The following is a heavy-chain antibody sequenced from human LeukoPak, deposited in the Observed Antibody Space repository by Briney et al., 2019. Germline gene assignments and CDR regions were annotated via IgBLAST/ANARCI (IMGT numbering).Heavy chain of an antibody. CDR1: GFTFGSHT. CDR2: IEARSHDGTT. CDR3: TRGPGDTDSWYYFDY. Sequence: GWSLRLSCTTSGFTFGSHTTHWVRQAPGNVLEWVGFIEARSHDGTTEYAASVKGRFTISRAASTSIADLKMNSLKAEDTAVYHCTRGPGDTDSWYYFDYWGQGTLVTVSS. D-gene: IGHD3-10*01. V-gene: IGHV3-49*04. J-gene: IGHJ4*02.